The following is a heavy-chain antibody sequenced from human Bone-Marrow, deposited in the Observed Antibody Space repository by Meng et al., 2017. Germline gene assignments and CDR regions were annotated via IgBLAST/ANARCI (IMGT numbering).Heavy chain of an antibody. J-gene: IGHJ4*02. D-gene: IGHD6-13*01. Sequence: ASVKVSCKASGYTFTSYGISWVRQAPGQGLEWMGWISAYNGNTNYAQKLQGRVTVTTDTSTSTAYMELSGLRSDDTAMYYCARVPSAYSSSWYLIDYWGQGTLVTVSS. V-gene: IGHV1-18*01. CDR3: ARVPSAYSSSWYLIDY. CDR1: GYTFTSYG. CDR2: ISAYNGNT.